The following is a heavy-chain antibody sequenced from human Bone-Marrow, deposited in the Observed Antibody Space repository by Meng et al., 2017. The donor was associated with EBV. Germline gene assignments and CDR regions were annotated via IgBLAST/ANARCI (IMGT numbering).Heavy chain of an antibody. CDR2: VHYTGST. V-gene: IGHV4-38-2*02. J-gene: IGHJ5*02. Sequence: QLQLRESGPGQVNPSGTLSLTCTVSGDSISSFYYWGWIRQPPGRGLEWIGSVHYTGSTYYSPSLKSRVTVSVDTSKNQFSLRLTSVTAADTAVYYCARAGGSFTVDPWGQGALVTVSS. D-gene: IGHD1-26*01. CDR1: GDSISSFYY. CDR3: ARAGGSFTVDP.